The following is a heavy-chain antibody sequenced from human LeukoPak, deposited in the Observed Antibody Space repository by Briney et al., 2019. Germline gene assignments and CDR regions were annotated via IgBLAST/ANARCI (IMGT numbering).Heavy chain of an antibody. J-gene: IGHJ4*02. Sequence: SVKVSCKVSGYTLSELSMHWVRQAPGKGLEWMGGFDPEDGETIYAQKFQGRVTMTEDTSTDTAYMELSSLRSEDTAVYYCAALKTGIAAAGYWGQGTLVTVSS. CDR3: AALKTGIAAAGY. CDR2: FDPEDGET. D-gene: IGHD6-13*01. V-gene: IGHV1-24*01. CDR1: GYTLSELS.